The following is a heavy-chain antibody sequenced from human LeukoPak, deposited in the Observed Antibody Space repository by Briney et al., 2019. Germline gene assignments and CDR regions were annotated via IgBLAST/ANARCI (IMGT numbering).Heavy chain of an antibody. CDR1: GYTFTSYG. D-gene: IGHD2-2*01. V-gene: IGHV1-18*01. CDR2: ISAYNGNT. Sequence: GASVKVSCKASGYTFTSYGISWVRQAPGQGLEWMGWISAYNGNTNYAQKLQGRVTMTTDTSTSTAYMELRSLRSDDTAVYYCARYCSSTSCRTYYYYGMDVWGQGTTVPSP. CDR3: ARYCSSTSCRTYYYYGMDV. J-gene: IGHJ6*02.